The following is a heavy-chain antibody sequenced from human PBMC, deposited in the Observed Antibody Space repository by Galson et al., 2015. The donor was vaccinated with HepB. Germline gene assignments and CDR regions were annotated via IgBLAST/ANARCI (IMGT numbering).Heavy chain of an antibody. V-gene: IGHV3-53*01. D-gene: IGHD4-17*01. CDR3: ARMTTTTVVMAVTKIGAFDS. CDR2: IYNNGNT. Sequence: SLRLSCAASGLNVSHNYLSWVRQAPGKGLEWVSAIYNNGNTLYTCSVKGRLIISQHSSKHTAFLQMNRQRVEYTALYYCARMTTTTVVMAVTKIGAFDSWGQGTPVTVSS. J-gene: IGHJ4*02. CDR1: GLNVSHNY.